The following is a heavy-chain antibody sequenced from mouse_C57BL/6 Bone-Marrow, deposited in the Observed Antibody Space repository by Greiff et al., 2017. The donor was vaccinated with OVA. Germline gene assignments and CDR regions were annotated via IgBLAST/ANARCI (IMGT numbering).Heavy chain of an antibody. D-gene: IGHD4-1*01. CDR3: ARDLGRRYFDY. V-gene: IGHV1-39*01. CDR1: GYSLTDYN. Sequence: EVQLQQSGPELVKPGASVKISCQASGYSLTDYNMNWVKQSNGNSLEWIGVINPNYGTTSYNQQFKGQATLTVDQSSSTAYMQLNSLTSEDSAVYYGARDLGRRYFDYWGQGTTLTVSS. J-gene: IGHJ2*01. CDR2: INPNYGTT.